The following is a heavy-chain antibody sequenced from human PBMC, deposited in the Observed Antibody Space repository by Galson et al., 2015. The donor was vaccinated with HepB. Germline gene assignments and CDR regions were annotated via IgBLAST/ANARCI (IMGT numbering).Heavy chain of an antibody. CDR2: IYWDDDK. CDR1: GFSLSTTGVA. D-gene: IGHD1-20*01. CDR3: ARYNWEYYFDY. Sequence: PALVKPTQTLTLTCSFSGFSLSTTGVAVGWIRQPPEKALEWLALIYWDDDKRYSPSLKSRITISKDTSKNQVVLTMTNMDPVDTATYYCARYNWEYYFDYWGQGILVTVSS. V-gene: IGHV2-5*02. J-gene: IGHJ4*02.